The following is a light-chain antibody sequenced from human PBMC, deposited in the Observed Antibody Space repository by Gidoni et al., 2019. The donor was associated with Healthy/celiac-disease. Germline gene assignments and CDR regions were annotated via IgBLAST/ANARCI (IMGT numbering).Light chain of an antibody. Sequence: SSELTPDPAVSVALGQTVRITCQGESLRSYYASWYQQKPGQAPVLVIYGKNNRPSGIPDRFSGSSSGNTASLTITGAQAEDEADYYCNSRDSSGNHLVFGGGTKLTVL. CDR2: GKN. V-gene: IGLV3-19*01. CDR3: NSRDSSGNHLV. J-gene: IGLJ2*01. CDR1: SLRSYY.